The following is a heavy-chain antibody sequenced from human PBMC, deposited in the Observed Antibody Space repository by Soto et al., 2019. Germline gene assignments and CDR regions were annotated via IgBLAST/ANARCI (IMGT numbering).Heavy chain of an antibody. Sequence: GASVKISCNGSGYSFTIYWIGWVRQMPGKGLEWMGIIYPGDSDTRYSPSFQGQVTISADKSISTAYLQWSSLKASDTSMYYCAVPATINAFDIWGQGTMVTVSS. CDR2: IYPGDSDT. J-gene: IGHJ3*02. D-gene: IGHD6-25*01. CDR1: GYSFTIYW. CDR3: AVPATINAFDI. V-gene: IGHV5-51*01.